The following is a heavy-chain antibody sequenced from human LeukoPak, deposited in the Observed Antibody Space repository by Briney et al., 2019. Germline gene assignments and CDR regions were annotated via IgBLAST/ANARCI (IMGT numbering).Heavy chain of an antibody. D-gene: IGHD6-19*01. CDR3: AKAFEQWLEYYFDY. Sequence: GRSLRLSCAASGFTFSSYAMHWVRQAPGKGLEWVAVISYDGSNKYYADSVKGRFTISRDNSKNTLYLQMNSLRAEDTAVYYCAKAFEQWLEYYFDYWGQGTLVTVSS. J-gene: IGHJ4*02. CDR1: GFTFSSYA. V-gene: IGHV3-30*04. CDR2: ISYDGSNK.